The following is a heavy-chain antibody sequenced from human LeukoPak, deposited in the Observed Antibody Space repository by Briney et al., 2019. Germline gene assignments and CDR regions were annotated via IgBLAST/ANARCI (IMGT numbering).Heavy chain of an antibody. CDR3: ARAVTGVAYYFDY. CDR1: GDSLSSGDYS. V-gene: IGHV4-30-2*01. Sequence: PSETLSLTCAVSGDSLSSGDYSWSWIRQPPGKGLEWIGYIYHSGSIYYNPSLKSRVTISVDGSTNQFSLRLSSVTAADTAVYYCARAVTGVAYYFDYWGQGTLVTVSS. CDR2: IYHSGSI. D-gene: IGHD6-19*01. J-gene: IGHJ4*02.